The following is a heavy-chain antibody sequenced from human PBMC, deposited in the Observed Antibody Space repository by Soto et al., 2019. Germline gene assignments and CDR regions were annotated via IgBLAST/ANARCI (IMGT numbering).Heavy chain of an antibody. CDR1: GFTFISYA. CDR3: VKKSIGTVTNPVYWYFDL. Sequence: EVQLLESGGGLVQPGGSLRLSCAAPGFTFISYAMSWVRQAPGKGLEWVSGTSGGGDVAFYADSVKGRFTISRDNSKNTLYLQMNSLRAEDTALYYCVKKSIGTVTNPVYWYFDLWGRGTLVTVSS. CDR2: TSGGGDVA. D-gene: IGHD4-17*01. J-gene: IGHJ2*01. V-gene: IGHV3-23*01.